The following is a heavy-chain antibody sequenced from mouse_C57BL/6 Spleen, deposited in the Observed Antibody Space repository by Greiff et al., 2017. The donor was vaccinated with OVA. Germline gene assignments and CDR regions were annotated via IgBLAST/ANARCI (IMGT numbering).Heavy chain of an antibody. J-gene: IGHJ4*01. Sequence: EVNLVESGPSLVRPSQTLSLTCTVTGFSINSDCYWIWIRQFPGNKLEYIGYTFYSGITYYNPSLESRTYITRDTSKNQFSLKLSSVTTEDTATYYCARIPTHYYAMDYWGQGTSVTVSS. CDR2: TFYSGIT. CDR3: ARIPTHYYAMDY. CDR1: GFSINSDCY. V-gene: IGHV3-3*01.